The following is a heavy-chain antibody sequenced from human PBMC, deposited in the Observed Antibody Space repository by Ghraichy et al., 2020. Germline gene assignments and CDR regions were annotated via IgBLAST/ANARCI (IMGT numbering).Heavy chain of an antibody. D-gene: IGHD2-15*01. J-gene: IGHJ4*02. CDR3: ARGRGGGIVVVPAALNFDT. Sequence: SETLSLTCTVSGGSVSSGSYYWSWIRQAPGKGLEWIGYIAFTGSVNFNPSLKSRVTISRDTSKNVFSLRLNSVTASDTAVCYCARGRGGGIVVVPAALNFDTWGQGTLVTVSS. CDR2: IAFTGSV. V-gene: IGHV4-61*03. CDR1: GGSVSSGSYY.